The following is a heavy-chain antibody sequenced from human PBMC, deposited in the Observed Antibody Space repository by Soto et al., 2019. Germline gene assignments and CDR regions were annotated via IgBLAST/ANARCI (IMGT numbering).Heavy chain of an antibody. CDR2: IIPSFGTA. Sequence: QVQLVQSGAEVKKPGASVKVSCKASGGTFSTYAISWVRQAPGQGLEWMGEIIPSFGTANYAQKFQGRVTITEAESTSTAYTELGSLRSADTAVYYCARDRYGRFPLVFDYWGQGSLVTVSS. CDR3: ARDRYGRFPLVFDY. J-gene: IGHJ4*02. CDR1: GGTFSTYA. D-gene: IGHD1-1*01. V-gene: IGHV1-69*01.